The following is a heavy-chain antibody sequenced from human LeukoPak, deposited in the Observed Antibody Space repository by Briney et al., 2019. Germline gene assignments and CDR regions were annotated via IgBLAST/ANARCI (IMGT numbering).Heavy chain of an antibody. CDR1: GGSFSGYY. CDR2: INHSGST. Sequence: PSETLSLTCAVYGGSFSGYYWSWIRQPPGKGLEWIGEINHSGSTNYNPSLKSRVTISVDTSKNQFSLKLSSVTAADTALYYCARDTSYCSSTSCHFNWFDPWGQGTLVTVSS. CDR3: ARDTSYCSSTSCHFNWFDP. D-gene: IGHD2-2*01. J-gene: IGHJ5*02. V-gene: IGHV4-34*01.